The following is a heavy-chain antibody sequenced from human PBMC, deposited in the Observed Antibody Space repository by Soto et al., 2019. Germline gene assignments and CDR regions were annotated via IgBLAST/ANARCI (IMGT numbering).Heavy chain of an antibody. CDR2: IYSGGST. J-gene: IGHJ6*03. V-gene: IGHV3-66*01. Sequence: GGSLRLSCAASGFTVSSNYMSWVRQAPKKGLEWVSVIYSGGSTYYADSMKGRFTISRDNSKNTLYLQMNSLRAEDTAVYYCAREFGFPPSEYYYYMDVWGKGTTVTVSS. CDR1: GFTVSSNY. D-gene: IGHD3-16*01. CDR3: AREFGFPPSEYYYYMDV.